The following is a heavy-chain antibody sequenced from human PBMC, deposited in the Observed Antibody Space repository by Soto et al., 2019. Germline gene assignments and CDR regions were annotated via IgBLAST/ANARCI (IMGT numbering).Heavy chain of an antibody. D-gene: IGHD4-17*01. Sequence: QLQLQESGPGLVKPSETLSLTCTVSGGSISSSSYYWGWIRQPPGKGLEWIGSIYYSGSTYYNPSLKSRVTIYVETSKHQFSLKLSSVTAADTAVYYCASIDYGEFDYWGQGTLVTVSS. CDR1: GGSISSSSYY. CDR3: ASIDYGEFDY. CDR2: IYYSGST. V-gene: IGHV4-39*01. J-gene: IGHJ4*02.